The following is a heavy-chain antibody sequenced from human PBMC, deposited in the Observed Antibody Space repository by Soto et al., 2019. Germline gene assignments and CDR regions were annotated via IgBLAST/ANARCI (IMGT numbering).Heavy chain of an antibody. J-gene: IGHJ5*02. CDR2: INPNSGGT. CDR1: GYNFTSYG. V-gene: IGHV1-2*04. CDR3: ARGPSVVYDIGWFYP. Sequence: GASVKVSCKASGYNFTSYGISWVRQAPGQGLEWMGWINPNSGGTNYAQKFQGWVTMTRDTSISTAYMELSRLRSDDTAVYYCARGPSVVYDIGWFYPWGQGTLVTVSS. D-gene: IGHD2-8*02.